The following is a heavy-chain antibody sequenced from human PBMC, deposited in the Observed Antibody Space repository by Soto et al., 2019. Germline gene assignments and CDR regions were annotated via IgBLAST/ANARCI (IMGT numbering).Heavy chain of an antibody. CDR2: IWYDGSNK. D-gene: IGHD6-19*01. J-gene: IGHJ4*02. CDR1: GFTFSSYG. V-gene: IGHV3-33*01. CDR3: ARDCAGYSSGWYQRGGFDY. Sequence: QVQLVESGGGVVQPGRSLRLSCAASGFTFSSYGMHWVRQAPGKGLEWVAVIWYDGSNKYYADSVKGRFTTSRDNSKNTLYRQINSLRAEDTAGYYCARDCAGYSSGWYQRGGFDYWGQGTLVTVSS.